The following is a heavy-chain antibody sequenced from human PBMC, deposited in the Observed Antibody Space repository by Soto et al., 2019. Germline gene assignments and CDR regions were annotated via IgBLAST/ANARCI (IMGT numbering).Heavy chain of an antibody. D-gene: IGHD3-22*01. CDR3: ARQIYDSDTGPNFQYYFDS. CDR2: IDPSDSRT. Sequence: GESLKISCKGSGYSFAGYWITWVRQKPGKGLEWMGRIDPSDSRTYYSPSFRGHVTISVTKSITTVFLQWSSLRASDTAMYYCARQIYDSDTGPNFQYYFDSWGQGSPVTVSS. V-gene: IGHV5-10-1*01. J-gene: IGHJ4*02. CDR1: GYSFAGYW.